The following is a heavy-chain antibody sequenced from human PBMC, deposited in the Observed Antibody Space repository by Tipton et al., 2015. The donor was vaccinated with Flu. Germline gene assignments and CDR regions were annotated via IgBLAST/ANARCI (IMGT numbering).Heavy chain of an antibody. Sequence: TLSLTCSVSGYSIGSAYYWGWVRRPPGKGLEWIGTIYHSGTTYYNPSLKSRLTISLDTSKNQFSLRLSSVTAADTAVYYCTRDRRIGDFYYGMDVWGQGTTVTVSS. D-gene: IGHD2/OR15-2a*01. CDR3: TRDRRIGDFYYGMDV. V-gene: IGHV4-38-2*02. CDR2: IYHSGTT. J-gene: IGHJ6*02. CDR1: GYSIGSAYY.